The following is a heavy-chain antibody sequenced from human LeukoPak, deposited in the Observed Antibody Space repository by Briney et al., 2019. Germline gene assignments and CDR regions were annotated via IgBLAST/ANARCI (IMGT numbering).Heavy chain of an antibody. CDR3: ARGDYGYSWFDP. J-gene: IGHJ5*02. Sequence: SETLSLTCTVSGGSVSSGSYYWSWIRQPPGKGLEWIGYIYYSGSTNYNPSLKSRVTISVDTSKNQFSLKLSSVTAADTAVYYCARGDYGYSWFDPWGQGTLVTVSS. D-gene: IGHD4-17*01. V-gene: IGHV4-61*01. CDR2: IYYSGST. CDR1: GGSVSSGSYY.